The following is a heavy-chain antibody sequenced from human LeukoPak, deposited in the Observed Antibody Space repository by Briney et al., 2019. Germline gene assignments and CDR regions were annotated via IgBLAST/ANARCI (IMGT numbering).Heavy chain of an antibody. CDR2: IYYSGST. CDR1: GGSISSSSYY. Sequence: SETLSLTCTVSGGSISSSSYYWGWIRQPPGKGLEWIGSIYYSGSTYYNPSLKSRVTISVDTSKNQFSLKLSSVTAADTAVYYCARHRNDILTGLGAFDIWGQGTMVTVSS. CDR3: ARHRNDILTGLGAFDI. D-gene: IGHD3-9*01. J-gene: IGHJ3*02. V-gene: IGHV4-39*01.